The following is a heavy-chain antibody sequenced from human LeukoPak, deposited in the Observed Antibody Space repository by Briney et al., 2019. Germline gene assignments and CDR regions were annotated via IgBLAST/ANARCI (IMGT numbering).Heavy chain of an antibody. CDR3: ATGYYEPFAT. CDR1: VASVSSNS. J-gene: IGHJ5*02. V-gene: IGHV4-59*02. D-gene: IGHD3-3*01. Sequence: SLPLSIACTFAVASVSSNSWDWLAQTPGRGLEWIGYISDTGKTDSNPSLKSRVSISLGPANKQFSLRLRSVTAADSAVYYCATGYYEPFATWGPGILVTVSS. CDR2: ISDTGKT.